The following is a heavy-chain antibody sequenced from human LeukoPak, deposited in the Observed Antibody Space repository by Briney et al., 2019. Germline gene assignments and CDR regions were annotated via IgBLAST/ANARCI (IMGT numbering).Heavy chain of an antibody. Sequence: ADSVKGRFTISRDNSKNTLYLQMNSLRAEDTAVYYCAKGTGSITIFGVVIQTDAYYYGMDVWGQGTTVTVSS. V-gene: IGHV3-23*01. CDR3: AKGTGSITIFGVVIQTDAYYYGMDV. J-gene: IGHJ6*02. D-gene: IGHD3-3*01.